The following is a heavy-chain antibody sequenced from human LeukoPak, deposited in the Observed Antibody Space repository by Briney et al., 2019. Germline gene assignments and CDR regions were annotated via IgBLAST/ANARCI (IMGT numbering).Heavy chain of an antibody. Sequence: PGGSLRLSCAASGFTVSSNYMSWVRQAPGKRLEWVSVIYSGGSTYYADSVKGRFTISRDNSKNTLYLQMNSLRAEDTAVYYCARAVRGVIITKGYFQHWGQGTLVTVSS. CDR3: ARAVRGVIITKGYFQH. J-gene: IGHJ1*01. CDR2: IYSGGST. D-gene: IGHD3-10*01. V-gene: IGHV3-66*01. CDR1: GFTVSSNY.